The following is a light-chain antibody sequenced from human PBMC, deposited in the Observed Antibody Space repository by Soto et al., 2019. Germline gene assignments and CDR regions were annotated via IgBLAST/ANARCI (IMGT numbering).Light chain of an antibody. CDR3: QQGYSTPVT. Sequence: DIHMTQSPSALSPSVGDIVTLTCRASQSISRHLNWYQQKPGRAPRLLIYGASNLQSGVPSTFSGSGSGTDFTLTISSLLPEDFATYYCQQGYSTPVTFGQGTRLDIK. V-gene: IGKV1-39*01. J-gene: IGKJ5*01. CDR2: GAS. CDR1: QSISRH.